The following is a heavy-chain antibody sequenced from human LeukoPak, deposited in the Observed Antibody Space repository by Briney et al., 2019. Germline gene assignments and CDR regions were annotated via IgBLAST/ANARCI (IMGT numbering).Heavy chain of an antibody. CDR1: GFTFSNYA. V-gene: IGHV3-23*01. Sequence: PGGSLRLSCAASGFTFSNYAMSWVRQAPGKGLEWVSSISGSGGSTLYADSVKGRFTISRDNSKNTLYLRMNSLRAEDTAVYYCAKAYYDSSGYYNYFDYWGQGTLVTVSS. D-gene: IGHD3-22*01. CDR3: AKAYYDSSGYYNYFDY. CDR2: ISGSGGST. J-gene: IGHJ4*02.